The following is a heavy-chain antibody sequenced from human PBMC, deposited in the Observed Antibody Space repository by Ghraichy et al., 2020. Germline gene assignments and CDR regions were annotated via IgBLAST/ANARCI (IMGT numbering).Heavy chain of an antibody. V-gene: IGHV3-7*03. D-gene: IGHD5-18*01. CDR2: IKQDGSEK. J-gene: IGHJ6*02. CDR1: GFTFSSYW. Sequence: GGSLRLSCAASGFTFSSYWMSWVRQAPGKGLEWVANIKQDGSEKYYVDSVKGRFTISRDNAKNSLYLQMNSLRAEDTAVYYCAREGGGYSYGHLIYYYYYGMDVWGQGTTVTVSS. CDR3: AREGGGYSYGHLIYYYYYGMDV.